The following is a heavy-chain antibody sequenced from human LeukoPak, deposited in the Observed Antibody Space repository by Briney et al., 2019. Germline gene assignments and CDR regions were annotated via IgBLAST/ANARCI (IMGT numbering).Heavy chain of an antibody. CDR3: AKERELIFGYYFDY. Sequence: GGSLRLSCAASGFTFSNYWMHWVRQAPGQGLEWVSAISGSGGSTYYADSVKGRFTISRDNSKNTLYLQMNSLRAEDTAVYYCAKERELIFGYYFDYWGQGTLVTVSS. D-gene: IGHD3-10*01. V-gene: IGHV3-23*01. CDR2: ISGSGGST. CDR1: GFTFSNYW. J-gene: IGHJ4*02.